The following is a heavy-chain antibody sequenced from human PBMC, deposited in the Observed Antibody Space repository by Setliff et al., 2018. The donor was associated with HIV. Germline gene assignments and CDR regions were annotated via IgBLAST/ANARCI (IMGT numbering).Heavy chain of an antibody. CDR3: ARIGATSGYYFYIFDL. V-gene: IGHV5-51*01. CDR2: ISPDDSDT. J-gene: IGHJ3*01. D-gene: IGHD5-12*01. CDR1: GYVFTNYW. Sequence: PGESLKISCKSSGYVFTNYWIGWVRQTPGKGLEWMGIISPDDSDTRYSPSFQGQVTISADKSTSTAYLQWTGLKASDTAMYYCARIGATSGYYFYIFDLWGQGTMVTVSS.